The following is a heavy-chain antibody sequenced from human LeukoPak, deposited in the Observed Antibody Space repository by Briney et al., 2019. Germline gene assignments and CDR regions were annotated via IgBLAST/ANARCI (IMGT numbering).Heavy chain of an antibody. CDR2: RSSSSYT. CDR1: GFTFSDYS. V-gene: IGHV3-11*05. J-gene: IGHJ4*02. Sequence: GGSLRLSCAASGFTFSDYSMSWIRQAPGKGLECISYRSSSSYTNYAASAKGRFTISRDNAKNSLYLQMNSLRAEDTAVYYCARGDYDSSGYYEVWGQGTLVTVSS. D-gene: IGHD3-22*01. CDR3: ARGDYDSSGYYEV.